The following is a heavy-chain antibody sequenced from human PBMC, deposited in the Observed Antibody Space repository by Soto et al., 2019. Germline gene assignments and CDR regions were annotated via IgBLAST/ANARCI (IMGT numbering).Heavy chain of an antibody. CDR2: IYHSGST. D-gene: IGHD6-13*01. J-gene: IGHJ4*02. CDR1: GYSISSGYY. CDR3: ARWIAAAGTYFDP. Sequence: PSETLSLTCAVSGYSISSGYYWGWIRQPPGKGLEWIGSIYHSGSTYYNPSLKSRVTISVDTSKNQFSLKLSSVTAADTAVYYCARWIAAAGTYFDPWGQGTLVTVSS. V-gene: IGHV4-38-2*01.